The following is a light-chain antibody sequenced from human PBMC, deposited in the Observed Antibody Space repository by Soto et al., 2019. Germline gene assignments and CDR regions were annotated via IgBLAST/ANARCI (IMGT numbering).Light chain of an antibody. CDR3: HQRSSWPRGT. J-gene: IGKJ1*01. V-gene: IGKV3-11*01. Sequence: EIVLTQSPATLSLSLGESATLSCRASQSVSSYLAWYQQKPGQGPRLLIYDASNRATGVSDRFSGSGYGTAFTITISSLEPDDFAVHSCHQRSSWPRGTAGQGTKVEIK. CDR1: QSVSSY. CDR2: DAS.